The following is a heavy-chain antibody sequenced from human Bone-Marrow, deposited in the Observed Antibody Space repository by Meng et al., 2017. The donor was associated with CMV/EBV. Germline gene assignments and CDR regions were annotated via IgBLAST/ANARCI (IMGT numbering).Heavy chain of an antibody. D-gene: IGHD4-11*01. V-gene: IGHV3-30*02. CDR1: GFTFRSYA. J-gene: IGHJ4*02. CDR3: AKLDTVTVNS. CDR2: IRFNGKNE. Sequence: LSLTCAASGFTFRSYAMSWVRQAPGKWLGWVSFIRFNGKNEYYADSVRGRFTISKDNSKNTVYLQMSSLKTEDTALYYCAKLDTVTVNSWGQGTLVTVSS.